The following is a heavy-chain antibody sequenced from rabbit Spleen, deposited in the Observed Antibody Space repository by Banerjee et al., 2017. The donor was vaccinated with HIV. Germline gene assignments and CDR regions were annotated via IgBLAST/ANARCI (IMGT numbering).Heavy chain of an antibody. CDR3: ARDTGSSFSSYGMDL. J-gene: IGHJ6*01. Sequence: QEQLEESGGGLVQPEGSLTLTCKASGLDFSISSYMCWVRQAPGKGLEWIACIDTGSSGFTYFATWAKGRFTCSKTSSTTVTLQMTRLTAADTATYFCARDTGSSFSSYGMDLWGPGTLVTVS. V-gene: IGHV1S45*01. CDR1: GLDFSISSY. D-gene: IGHD8-1*01. CDR2: IDTGSSGFT.